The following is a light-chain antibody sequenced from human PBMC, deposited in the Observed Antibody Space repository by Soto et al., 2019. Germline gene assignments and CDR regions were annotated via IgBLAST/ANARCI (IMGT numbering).Light chain of an antibody. V-gene: IGKV3D-15*02. CDR1: QSLYSN. CDR3: QQYGSSPEWT. CDR2: GAS. Sequence: MTQSPSSLSMSPWERATLSCRASQSLYSNLAWYQQKPGQAPRLLIYGASSRATGIPDRFSGSGSGTEFTLTISSLQSEDFAVYYCQQYGSSPEWTFGQGTKVDIK. J-gene: IGKJ1*01.